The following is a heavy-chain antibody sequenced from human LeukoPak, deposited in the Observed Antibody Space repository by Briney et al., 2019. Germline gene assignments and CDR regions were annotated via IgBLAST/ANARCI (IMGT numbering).Heavy chain of an antibody. Sequence: SETLSLTCAVYGGSFSGYYWSWIRQPPGKGLEWIGYIYYTGSTNYNPSLKSRVTISVDTSKNQFSLKLSSVTAADTAVYYCARDRGDGYDYFWDYWGQGTLVTVSS. CDR2: IYYTGST. J-gene: IGHJ4*02. CDR3: ARDRGDGYDYFWDY. V-gene: IGHV4-59*01. CDR1: GGSFSGYY. D-gene: IGHD5-12*01.